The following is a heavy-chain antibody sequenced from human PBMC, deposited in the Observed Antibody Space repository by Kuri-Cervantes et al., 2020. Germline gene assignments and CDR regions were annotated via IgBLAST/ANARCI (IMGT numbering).Heavy chain of an antibody. V-gene: IGHV1-18*01. CDR2: ISAYNGNT. J-gene: IGHJ4*02. CDR1: GYTFTSYA. D-gene: IGHD2-21*01. CDR3: ATGLAVGQPLYYFDY. Sequence: ASVKVSCKASGYTFTSYAMHWVRQAPGQRLEWMGWISAYNGNTNYAQKLQGRVTMTTDTSTSTAYMELSSLRSEDTAVYYCATGLAVGQPLYYFDYWGQGTLVTVSS.